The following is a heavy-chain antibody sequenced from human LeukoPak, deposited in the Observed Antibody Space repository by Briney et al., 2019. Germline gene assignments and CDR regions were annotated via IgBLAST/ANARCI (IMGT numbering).Heavy chain of an antibody. J-gene: IGHJ4*02. CDR3: AREQLWFDY. Sequence: SGPGLVKPSQTLSLTCAISGDSVSSCSAAWIWIRQSPSGGLEWLGRTYYRSKWYSDYAVSVKSRITINPDTSKNQFSLQLNSVTPEDTAVYYCAREQLWFDYSGQGTLVTVSS. V-gene: IGHV6-1*01. CDR1: GDSVSSCSAA. CDR2: TYYRSKWYS. D-gene: IGHD5-18*01.